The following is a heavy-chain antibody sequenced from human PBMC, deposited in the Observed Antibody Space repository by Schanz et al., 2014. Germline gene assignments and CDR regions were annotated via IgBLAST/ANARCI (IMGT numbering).Heavy chain of an antibody. V-gene: IGHV1-46*03. CDR2: INPSGGST. Sequence: QVQLLQSGAEVKKPGASMKVSCKASGYTFTTYYMLWVRQAPGQGLEWMGIINPSGGSTRYGQKFQVRITVTTVTSTSTVSLESSSLRSADTAVYYCGRGFSRSYIDFWGQGTLITVSS. CDR3: GRGFSRSYIDF. D-gene: IGHD6-6*01. J-gene: IGHJ4*02. CDR1: GYTFTTYY.